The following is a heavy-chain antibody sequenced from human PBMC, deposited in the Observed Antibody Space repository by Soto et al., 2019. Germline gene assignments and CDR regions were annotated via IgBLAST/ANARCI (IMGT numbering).Heavy chain of an antibody. CDR3: ARQIYDSSGYYYAY. CDR1: SGSISTYY. V-gene: IGHV4-59*08. D-gene: IGHD3-22*01. Sequence: PSETLSLTCTVSSGSISTYYWSWIRQPPGKGLEWIGYIYYTGSTNYNPSLKTRVAISMDTSKNQFFLNLSSVTAPDTAVYYCARQIYDSSGYYYAYWGQGTLVTVSS. CDR2: IYYTGST. J-gene: IGHJ4*02.